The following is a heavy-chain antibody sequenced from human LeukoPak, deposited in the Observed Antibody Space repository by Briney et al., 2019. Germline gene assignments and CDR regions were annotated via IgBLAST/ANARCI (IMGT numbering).Heavy chain of an antibody. CDR1: GYTFTGYY. J-gene: IGHJ5*02. CDR2: INPNSGGT. D-gene: IGHD3-10*01. Sequence: GASVKVSCKASGYTFTGYYMHWVRQAPGQGLEWMGWINPNSGGTNYAQKFQGRVTMTRDTSISTAYMELSRLRSDDTAVYYCAREWGYGMVRDSWTWFDPWGQGTLVTVSS. CDR3: AREWGYGMVRDSWTWFDP. V-gene: IGHV1-2*02.